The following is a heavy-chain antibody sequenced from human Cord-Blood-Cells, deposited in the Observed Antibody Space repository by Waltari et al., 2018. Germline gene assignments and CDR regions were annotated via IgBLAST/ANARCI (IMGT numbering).Heavy chain of an antibody. CDR3: ATVWFRESHFDY. V-gene: IGHV1-69*06. CDR2: IIPIFGTA. CDR1: GGTFSSYA. D-gene: IGHD3-10*01. J-gene: IGHJ4*02. Sequence: QVQLVQSGAEVKKPGSSGKVSCKASGGTFSSYAISWVQQAPGQGLEWMGGIIPIFGTANYAQKFQGRVTITADKSTSTAYMELSSLRSEDTAVYYCATVWFRESHFDYWGQGTLVTVSS.